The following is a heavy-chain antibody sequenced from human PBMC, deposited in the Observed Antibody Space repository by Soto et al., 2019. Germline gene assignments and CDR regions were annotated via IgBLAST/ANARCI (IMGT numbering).Heavy chain of an antibody. CDR3: GKGRSYYYYYGVDV. V-gene: IGHV3-23*01. J-gene: IGHJ6*02. CDR1: GFTFSSCA. D-gene: IGHD1-26*01. CDR2: IIDRGGST. Sequence: PGGSLRLSCAASGFTFSSCAMGWVRQAPGKGLEWVSDIIDRGGSTYYADAVKGRFTISRDNSKSTLYLQMNSLRAEDTAVYYCGKGRSYYYYYGVDVWGQGTTVTVSS.